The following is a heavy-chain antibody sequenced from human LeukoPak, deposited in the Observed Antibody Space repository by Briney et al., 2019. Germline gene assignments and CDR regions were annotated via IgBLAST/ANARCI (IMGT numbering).Heavy chain of an antibody. CDR2: IIPIFGIA. Sequence: ASVKVSCKASGGTFSSYAISWVRQAPGQGLEWMGRIIPIFGIANYAQKFQGRVTITADKSTSTAYMELSSLRSEDTAAYYCARGMTTVTTWWFDPWGQGTLVTVSS. CDR3: ARGMTTVTTWWFDP. V-gene: IGHV1-69*04. D-gene: IGHD4-17*01. J-gene: IGHJ5*02. CDR1: GGTFSSYA.